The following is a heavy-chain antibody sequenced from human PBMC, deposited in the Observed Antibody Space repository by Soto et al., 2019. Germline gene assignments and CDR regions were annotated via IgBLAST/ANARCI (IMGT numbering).Heavy chain of an antibody. D-gene: IGHD2-8*01. CDR1: GYSFTSYW. Sequence: GESLKIPCKGSGYSFTSYWIGWVRQMPGKGLEWLGIIYPGDSDTRYSPSFQGQVTMSADKSISTAYLQWNSLKASDTAMYYCARQGPMVLLDYWGQGTLVTVSS. CDR3: ARQGPMVLLDY. J-gene: IGHJ4*02. CDR2: IYPGDSDT. V-gene: IGHV5-51*01.